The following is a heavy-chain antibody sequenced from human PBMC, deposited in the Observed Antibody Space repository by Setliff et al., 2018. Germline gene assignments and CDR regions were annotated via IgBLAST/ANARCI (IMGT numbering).Heavy chain of an antibody. Sequence: SETLSLTCAVYGGSFSGYYWSWIRQPPGKGLELIGEINHTGSTNYNPSLKSRVTISVDTSKNQFSLRLSPVTAADTAVYYCARGYCNSAGCFFAGWFDPWGQGTLVTVSS. J-gene: IGHJ5*02. D-gene: IGHD2-2*01. V-gene: IGHV4-34*01. CDR3: ARGYCNSAGCFFAGWFDP. CDR2: INHTGST. CDR1: GGSFSGYY.